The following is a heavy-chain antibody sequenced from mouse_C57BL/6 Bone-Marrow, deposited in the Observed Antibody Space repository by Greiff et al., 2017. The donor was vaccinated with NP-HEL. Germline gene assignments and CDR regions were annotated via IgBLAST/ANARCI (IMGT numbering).Heavy chain of an antibody. Sequence: EVKLQESGPELVKPGASVKISCKASGYSFTDYNMNWVKQSNGKSLEWIGVITPNYGTTSYNQKFKGKATLTVDQSSSTAYMQLNSLTSEDSAVYYCARRGFLLLRRYFDVWGTGTTVTVSS. CDR1: GYSFTDYN. V-gene: IGHV1-39*01. CDR2: ITPNYGTT. CDR3: ARRGFLLLRRYFDV. J-gene: IGHJ1*03. D-gene: IGHD1-1*01.